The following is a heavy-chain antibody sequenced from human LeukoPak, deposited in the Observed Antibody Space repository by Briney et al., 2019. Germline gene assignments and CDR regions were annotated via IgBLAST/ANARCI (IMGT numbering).Heavy chain of an antibody. V-gene: IGHV4-4*08. D-gene: IGHD6-19*01. CDR2: IYTSGST. CDR3: ARSSSGWSPFDY. Sequence: GSLRLSCAASGLTFNNYAMSWVRQAPGKGLEWIGRIYTSGSTNYNPSLKSRVTISVDTSKNQFQFSLKLSSVTAADTAVYYCARSSSGWSPFDYWGQGTLVTVSS. CDR1: GLTFNNYA. J-gene: IGHJ4*02.